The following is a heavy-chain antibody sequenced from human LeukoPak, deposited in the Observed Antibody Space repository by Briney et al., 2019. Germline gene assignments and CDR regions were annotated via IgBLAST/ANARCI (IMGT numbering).Heavy chain of an antibody. J-gene: IGHJ3*02. CDR3: AKGTSSGLNAFDI. Sequence: QTGGSLRLSCAASGFTFSSYAMSWVRQAPGKGLEWVSAISGSGGSTYYADSVKGRFTISRDNSKNTLYLQMNSLRAEDTAVYYCAKGTSSGLNAFDIWGQGTMVTVSP. CDR2: ISGSGGST. D-gene: IGHD3-22*01. V-gene: IGHV3-23*01. CDR1: GFTFSSYA.